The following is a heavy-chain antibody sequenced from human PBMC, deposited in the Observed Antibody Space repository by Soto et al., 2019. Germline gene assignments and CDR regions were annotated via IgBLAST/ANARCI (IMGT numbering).Heavy chain of an antibody. CDR3: AKGQHCSTTSCYFYYYGVDV. D-gene: IGHD2-2*01. J-gene: IGHJ6*02. CDR1: GFTFSSYA. CDR2: ITGSGDAT. Sequence: PGGSLRLSCAASGFTFSSYAMNWVRQAPGKGLEWVSVITGSGDATYYADSVKGRFTISRDNSKNTLYLQINSLRAEDTAVYYCAKGQHCSTTSCYFYYYGVDVWGQGTTVTVSS. V-gene: IGHV3-23*01.